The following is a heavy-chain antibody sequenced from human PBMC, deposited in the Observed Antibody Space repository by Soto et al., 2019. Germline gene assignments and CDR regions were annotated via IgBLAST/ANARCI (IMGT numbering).Heavy chain of an antibody. CDR3: ATDSGYSSASAYYFDF. CDR1: GFTFSDYY. Sequence: GDSLRLSCASSGFTFSDYYMSWIRQSPGKGLEWVSFISSRASTIYYADSVKGRFTISRDNAKNSLYLQMNRLRADDTAVYYCATDSGYSSASAYYFDFWGQGALVTVSS. V-gene: IGHV3-11*01. CDR2: ISSRASTI. J-gene: IGHJ4*02. D-gene: IGHD5-12*01.